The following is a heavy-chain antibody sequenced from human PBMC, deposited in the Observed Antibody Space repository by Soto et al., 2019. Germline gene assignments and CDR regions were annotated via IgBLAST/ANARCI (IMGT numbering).Heavy chain of an antibody. Sequence: VAAVKVSCKASGYTFTSYGISWVRQAPGQGLEWMGWISAYNGNTNYAQKLQGRATMTTDTSTSTAYMELRSLRSDDTAVYYCARRSSGWRYNWFDPWGQGTLVTVS. CDR2: ISAYNGNT. J-gene: IGHJ5*02. CDR1: GYTFTSYG. V-gene: IGHV1-18*01. CDR3: ARRSSGWRYNWFDP. D-gene: IGHD6-19*01.